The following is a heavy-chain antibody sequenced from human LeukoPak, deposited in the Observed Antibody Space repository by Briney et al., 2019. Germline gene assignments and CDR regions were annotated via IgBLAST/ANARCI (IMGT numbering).Heavy chain of an antibody. CDR1: GGTFSGYA. J-gene: IGHJ3*02. Sequence: ASVKVSCKASGGTFSGYAITWVRQAPGQGLEWMGGIIPIFGTANYAQKFQGRVTITTDESTSTAYMELSSLRSEDTAVYYCARVSRGAAAGSGAFDIWGQGTMVTVSS. D-gene: IGHD6-13*01. CDR3: ARVSRGAAAGSGAFDI. V-gene: IGHV1-69*05. CDR2: IIPIFGTA.